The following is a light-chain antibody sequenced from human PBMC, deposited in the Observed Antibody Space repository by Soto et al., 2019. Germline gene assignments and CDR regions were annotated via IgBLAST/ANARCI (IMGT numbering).Light chain of an antibody. CDR1: SSDVGSYNL. V-gene: IGLV2-23*01. Sequence: QSALTQPASVSGSPGQSITISCTGTSSDVGSYNLVSWYQQHPDKAPKLMIYEGSKRPSGVSNRFSGSKSGNTASVTISGLQAEDEADYYCCSYAGSSTDVVFGGGTKVTVL. CDR2: EGS. CDR3: CSYAGSSTDVV. J-gene: IGLJ2*01.